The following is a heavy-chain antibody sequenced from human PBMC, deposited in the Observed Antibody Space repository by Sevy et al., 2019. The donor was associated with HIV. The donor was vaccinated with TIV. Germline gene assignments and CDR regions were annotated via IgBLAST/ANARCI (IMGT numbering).Heavy chain of an antibody. J-gene: IGHJ4*02. CDR2: IYYSGST. CDR3: ANSDSSGYYLDY. CDR1: GGSISSGDYY. V-gene: IGHV4-30-4*01. Sequence: SETLSLTCTVSGGSISSGDYYWSWIRQPPGKGLEWIGYIYYSGSTYYNPSLKSRVTISVDTSKNQFSLKLSSVTATDTAVYYCANSDSSGYYLDYWGQRTLVTVSS. D-gene: IGHD3-22*01.